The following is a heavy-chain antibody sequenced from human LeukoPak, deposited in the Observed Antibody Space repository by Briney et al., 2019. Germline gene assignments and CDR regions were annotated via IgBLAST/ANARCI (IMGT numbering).Heavy chain of an antibody. J-gene: IGHJ3*02. V-gene: IGHV3-9*01. CDR2: ISWNSGSI. CDR1: GFTFDDYA. CDR3: ARDTVKITNDAFDI. D-gene: IGHD3-22*01. Sequence: PGGSLRLSCAASGFTFDDYAMHWVRQAPGKGLEWVSGISWNSGSIGYADSVKGRFTISRDNAKNSLYLQMNSLRDEDTAVYYCARDTVKITNDAFDIWGQGTMVTVSS.